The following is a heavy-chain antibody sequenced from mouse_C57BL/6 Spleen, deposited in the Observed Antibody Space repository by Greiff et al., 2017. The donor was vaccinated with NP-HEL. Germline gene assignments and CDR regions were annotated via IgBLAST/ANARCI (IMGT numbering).Heavy chain of an antibody. V-gene: IGHV1-82*01. J-gene: IGHJ3*01. CDR1: GYAFSSSW. Sequence: VQLQQSGPELVKPGASVKISCKASGYAFSSSWMNWVKQRPGKGLEWIGRIYPGDGDTSYNGKFKGKATLTADKSSSTAYMQLSSLTSEDSAVYFCASLTWFAYWGQGTLVTVSA. CDR2: IYPGDGDT. CDR3: ASLTWFAY.